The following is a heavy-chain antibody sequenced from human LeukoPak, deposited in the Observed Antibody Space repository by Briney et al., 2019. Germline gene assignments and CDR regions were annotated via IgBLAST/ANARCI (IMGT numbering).Heavy chain of an antibody. CDR2: IYPGGSDT. D-gene: IGHD3-3*01. J-gene: IGHJ4*02. CDR3: ARLDFWSGYLYKFFDY. V-gene: IGHV5-51*01. CDR1: GYSFTSHW. Sequence: LGESLKISCKGSGYSFTSHWIGWVRQMPGKGLEWMGIIYPGGSDTRYSPSFQGQVTISADKSISTAYLQWSSLKASDTAMYYCARLDFWSGYLYKFFDYWGQGTLVTVSS.